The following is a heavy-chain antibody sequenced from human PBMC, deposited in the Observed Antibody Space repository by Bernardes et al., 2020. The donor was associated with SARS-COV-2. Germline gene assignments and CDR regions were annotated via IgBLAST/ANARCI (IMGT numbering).Heavy chain of an antibody. Sequence: GGSLRLSCAASGFTFSSYEMNWVRQAPGKGLEWVSYISSSGSTIYYADSVKGRFTISRDNAKNSLYLQMNSLRAEDTAVYYCARDYGSGWFYAFDIWGQGTMVTVSS. V-gene: IGHV3-48*03. CDR1: GFTFSSYE. CDR2: ISSSGSTI. CDR3: ARDYGSGWFYAFDI. D-gene: IGHD6-19*01. J-gene: IGHJ3*02.